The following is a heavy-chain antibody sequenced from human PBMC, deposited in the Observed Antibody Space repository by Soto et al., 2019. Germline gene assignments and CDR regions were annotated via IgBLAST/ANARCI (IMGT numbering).Heavy chain of an antibody. V-gene: IGHV3-33*01. D-gene: IGHD6-19*01. CDR1: GFTFSSYG. CDR2: IWYDGSNK. Sequence: VQLVESGGGVVQPGRSLRLSCAASGFTFSSYGMHWVRQAPGKGLEWVAVIWYDGSNKYYADSVKGRFTISRDNSKNTLYLQMNSLRAEDTAVYYCARDADSSGRTNDWYFDLWGRGTLVTVSS. J-gene: IGHJ2*01. CDR3: ARDADSSGRTNDWYFDL.